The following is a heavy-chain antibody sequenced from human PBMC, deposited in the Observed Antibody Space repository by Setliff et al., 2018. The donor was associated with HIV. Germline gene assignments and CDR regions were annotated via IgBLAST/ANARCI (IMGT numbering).Heavy chain of an antibody. Sequence: PGGSLRLSCVGSGFTFNNYGMHWVRQAPGKGLEWVAVVWYDGGKKYYADSVKGRFTISRDDSKNTLYLQMNSLRAEDTAVYYCARGQFRLRPDSLDLWGRGTLVTVSS. CDR2: VWYDGGKK. V-gene: IGHV3-33*01. J-gene: IGHJ3*01. CDR3: ARGQFRLRPDSLDL. D-gene: IGHD2-21*02. CDR1: GFTFNNYG.